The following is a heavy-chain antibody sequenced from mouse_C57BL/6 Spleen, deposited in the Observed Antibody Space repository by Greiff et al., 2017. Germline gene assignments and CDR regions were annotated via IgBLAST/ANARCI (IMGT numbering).Heavy chain of an antibody. J-gene: IGHJ2*01. CDR3: ARDHYGSSFYFDY. D-gene: IGHD1-1*01. CDR1: GYTFTSYS. Sequence: QVQLQQPGAELVKPGASVKLSCKASGYTFTSYSMHWVKQRPGRGLEWIGRIDPNRGGTKYNEKFKGKATLTVAKPSSNAYMQLSSRTSEDSAVYYCARDHYGSSFYFDYWGQGTTLTVSS. V-gene: IGHV1-72*01. CDR2: IDPNRGGT.